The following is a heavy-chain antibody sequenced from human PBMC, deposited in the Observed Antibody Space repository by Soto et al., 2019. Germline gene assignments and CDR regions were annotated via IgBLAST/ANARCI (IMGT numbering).Heavy chain of an antibody. CDR1: GYTFTSYA. J-gene: IGHJ5*02. V-gene: IGHV1-3*01. CDR3: ARGGEVEEWERLNWFDP. Sequence: ASVKVSCKASGYTFTSYAMHWVRQAPGQRLEWMGWINAGNGNTKYSQKFQGRVTITRDTSASTAYMELSSLRSEDTAVYYCARGGEVEEWERLNWFDPWGQGTLVTVSS. CDR2: INAGNGNT. D-gene: IGHD1-26*01.